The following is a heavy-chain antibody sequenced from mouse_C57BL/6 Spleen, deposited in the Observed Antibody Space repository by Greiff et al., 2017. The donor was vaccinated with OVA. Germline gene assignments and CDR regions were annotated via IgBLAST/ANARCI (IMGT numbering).Heavy chain of an antibody. CDR2: IYPGDGDT. CDR1: GYAFSSYW. J-gene: IGHJ4*01. Sequence: QVQLKQSGAELVKPGASVKISCKASGYAFSSYWMNWVKQRPGKGLEWIGQIYPGDGDTNYNGKFKGKATLTADKSASTAYMQLSSLTSEDSAVYFCARRGSACYAMDYWGQGTSVTVSS. V-gene: IGHV1-80*01. CDR3: ARRGSACYAMDY. D-gene: IGHD1-1*02.